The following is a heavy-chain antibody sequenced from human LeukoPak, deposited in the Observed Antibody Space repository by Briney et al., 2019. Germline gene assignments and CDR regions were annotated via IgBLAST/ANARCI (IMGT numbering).Heavy chain of an antibody. V-gene: IGHV4-31*03. CDR2: IYYSAST. CDR1: GGSISSTRYY. J-gene: IGHJ4*02. D-gene: IGHD2-15*01. Sequence: SETLSLTCTVSGGSISSTRYYWGWIRQPPGKGLEWIGYIYYSASTYYNPSLKSRTTISGDTSKNQFSLKLRSVTAADTALYYCARGRVVAETIDYWGQGTLVTVSS. CDR3: ARGRVVAETIDY.